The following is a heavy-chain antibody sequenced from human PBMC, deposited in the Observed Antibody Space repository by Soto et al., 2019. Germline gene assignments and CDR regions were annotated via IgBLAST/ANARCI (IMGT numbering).Heavy chain of an antibody. CDR1: GGSISSYY. Sequence: SETLSLTCTVSGGSISSYYWSWIRQPPGKGLEWIGYMYYGGRTNYNPSLKSRVTISADTSKMQVSLKLSSVTAADTAVYYCHLKMEWLLYRLETDYWGQGTLVTVSS. J-gene: IGHJ4*02. D-gene: IGHD3-3*01. V-gene: IGHV4-59*08. CDR2: MYYGGRT. CDR3: HLKMEWLLYRLETDY.